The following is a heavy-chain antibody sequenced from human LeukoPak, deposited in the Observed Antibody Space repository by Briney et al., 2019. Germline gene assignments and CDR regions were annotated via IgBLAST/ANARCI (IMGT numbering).Heavy chain of an antibody. V-gene: IGHV4-34*12. CDR3: ARGPGAVHP. Sequence: PSETLSLTCAVHGYSLTNHYWIWIRQPPGKGLEWIGEILHPGSTNYNPSFKSRVTISVDTSKNQFFLNLTSVTAADTAVYYCARGPGAVHPWGQGILVTVSS. D-gene: IGHD6-13*01. J-gene: IGHJ5*02. CDR2: ILHPGST. CDR1: GYSLTNHY.